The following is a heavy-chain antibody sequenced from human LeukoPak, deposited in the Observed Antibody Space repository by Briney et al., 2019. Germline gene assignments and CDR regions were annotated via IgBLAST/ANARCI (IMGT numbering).Heavy chain of an antibody. J-gene: IGHJ5*02. CDR3: ARGSFYCSSTSCQDWFDP. V-gene: IGHV3-13*01. CDR1: GFTFSSYD. Sequence: PGGSLRLSCAASGFTFSSYDMHWVRQATGKGLEWVSAIGTAGDTYYPGSVKGRFTISRENAKNSLYLQMNSLRAGDTAVYYCARGSFYCSSTSCQDWFDPWGQGTLVTVSS. D-gene: IGHD2-2*01. CDR2: IGTAGDT.